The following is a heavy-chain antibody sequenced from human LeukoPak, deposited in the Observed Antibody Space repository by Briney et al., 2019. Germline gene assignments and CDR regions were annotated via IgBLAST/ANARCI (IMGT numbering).Heavy chain of an antibody. D-gene: IGHD4-17*01. CDR1: GFTFSSYA. CDR3: ANSYGDQYYFDY. Sequence: GGSLRLSCAASGFTFSSYAMSWVRQAPGKGLEWVSAISGSGGSTYYADSVKGRFTISRDNSKNTLYLQMNSLRAEDTAVYYCANSYGDQYYFDYWGQGTLVTVSS. J-gene: IGHJ4*02. CDR2: ISGSGGST. V-gene: IGHV3-23*01.